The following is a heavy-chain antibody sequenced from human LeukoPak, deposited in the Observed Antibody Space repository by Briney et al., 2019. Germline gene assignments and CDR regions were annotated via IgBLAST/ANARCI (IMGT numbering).Heavy chain of an antibody. J-gene: IGHJ5*02. Sequence: GGSLRLSCAASGFSFGSYAMGWTRQAPGQGLEWVSAISGSGGHANYAESVKGRFTISRDNSKNTLYLQMHSLIAADTAVYYCGSGPVGTTVPWGQGTLVTVS. V-gene: IGHV3-23*01. CDR3: GSGPVGTTVP. CDR1: GFSFGSYA. D-gene: IGHD1-1*01. CDR2: ISGSGGHA.